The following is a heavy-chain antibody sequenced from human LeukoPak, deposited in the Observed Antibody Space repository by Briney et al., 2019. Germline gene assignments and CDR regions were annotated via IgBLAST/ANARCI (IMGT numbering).Heavy chain of an antibody. D-gene: IGHD3-9*01. J-gene: IGHJ6*03. CDR1: GFTFSSYA. CDR2: ISGSGGST. Sequence: GGSLRLSCAASGFTFSSYAMSWVRQAPGKGLEWVSAISGSGGSTYYADSVKGRFTISRDNSKNTLYLQMNSLRAEDTAVYYCARDWADYDILTGYLYYMDVWGKGTTVTVSS. CDR3: ARDWADYDILTGYLYYMDV. V-gene: IGHV3-23*01.